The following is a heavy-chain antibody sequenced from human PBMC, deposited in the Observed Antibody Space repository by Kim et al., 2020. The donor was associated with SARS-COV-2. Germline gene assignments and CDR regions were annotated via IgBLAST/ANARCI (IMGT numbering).Heavy chain of an antibody. CDR1: GFTFDDYA. J-gene: IGHJ6*03. CDR2: ISGDGGST. V-gene: IGHV3-43*02. CDR3: ATDGSPARRYYYYYMDV. Sequence: GGSLRLSCAASGFTFDDYAMHWVRQAPGKGLEWVSLISGDGGSTYYADSVKGRFTISRDNSKNSLYLQMNSLRTEDTALYYCATDGSPARRYYYYYMDVWGQGTAVNAS. D-gene: IGHD6-25*01.